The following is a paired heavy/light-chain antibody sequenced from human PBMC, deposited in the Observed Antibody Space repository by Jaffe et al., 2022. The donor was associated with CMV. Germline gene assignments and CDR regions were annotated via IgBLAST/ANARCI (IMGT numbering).Heavy chain of an antibody. CDR2: ISETGGDT. Sequence: EVQLLESGGDLVQPGGSLRLSCAASGLTFSNHVMSWVRQSPGKGLEWVSGISETGGDTYYSDSVKGRFTISRDNSKNTLYLQMNSPRAEDTAVYHCVTSNGGKVYACDIWGQGTKVIVSS. D-gene: IGHD1-26*01. CDR1: GLTFSNHV. CDR3: VTSNGGKVYACDI. V-gene: IGHV3-23*01. J-gene: IGHJ3*02.
Light chain of an antibody. CDR3: QQYGSSPYT. CDR2: GAS. CDR1: QSVRNNH. Sequence: EIVLTQSPGTLSLSPGERATLSCRASQSVRNNHLAWYQQKPGQTPRLFIFGASNRATDFPDRFSGSGSGTDFTLTIRRLEPEDFAVYYCQQYGSSPYTFGQGTKLEIK. J-gene: IGKJ2*01. V-gene: IGKV3-20*01.